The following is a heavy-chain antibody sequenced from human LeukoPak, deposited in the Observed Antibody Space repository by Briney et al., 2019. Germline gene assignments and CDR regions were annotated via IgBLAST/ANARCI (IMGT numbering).Heavy chain of an antibody. CDR2: IWNDGSNK. J-gene: IGHJ5*02. V-gene: IGHV3-30*02. CDR1: GFTFSSYA. D-gene: IGHD2-2*01. CDR3: AKDTLGYCSSTSCPSSAFDP. Sequence: QPGGSLRLSCAASGFTFSSYAMSWVRQAPGKGLDWVAVIWNDGSNKLQADFVRGRFTISRDNSNNTLYLQMNSLRAEDTAVYYCAKDTLGYCSSTSCPSSAFDPWGQGTLVTVSS.